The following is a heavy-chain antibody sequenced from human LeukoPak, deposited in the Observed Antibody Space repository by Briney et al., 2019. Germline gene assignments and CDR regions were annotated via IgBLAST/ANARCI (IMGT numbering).Heavy chain of an antibody. Sequence: SETLSLTCAVYGGSFSGYYWSWIRQPPGKGLEWIGEINHSGSTNYNPSLKSRVTISVDTSKNQFSLKLSSVTAADTAVYYCARGTSFGLMNSDNWGQGTLVIVSS. V-gene: IGHV4-34*01. CDR2: INHSGST. D-gene: IGHD2-8*01. CDR3: ARGTSFGLMNSDN. J-gene: IGHJ4*02. CDR1: GGSFSGYY.